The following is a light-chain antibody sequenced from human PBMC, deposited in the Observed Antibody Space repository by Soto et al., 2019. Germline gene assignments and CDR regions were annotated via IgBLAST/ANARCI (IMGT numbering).Light chain of an antibody. Sequence: EIVLTQSPGTLSLSPGERATLSCRASQSVSSSYLAWYQQKPGQAPRLLIYGASSRATGIPVRFSGSGSGTDFTLAVSRLEPEDFAVYYCQQYGSSPLTCGGGTKVEIK. J-gene: IGKJ4*01. V-gene: IGKV3-20*01. CDR1: QSVSSSY. CDR2: GAS. CDR3: QQYGSSPLT.